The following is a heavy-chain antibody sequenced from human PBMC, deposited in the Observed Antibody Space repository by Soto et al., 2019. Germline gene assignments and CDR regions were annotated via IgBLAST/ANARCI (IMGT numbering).Heavy chain of an antibody. CDR2: IIPIFGTA. D-gene: IGHD3-3*01. Sequence: AASVKVSCKASGGTFSSYAISWVRQAPGQGLEWMGGIIPIFGTANYAQKFQGRVTITADKSTSTAYMELSSLRSEDTAVYYCASRSPYYDFWSGYYDKYYYGMDVWGQGTTVTVSS. CDR3: ASRSPYYDFWSGYYDKYYYGMDV. CDR1: GGTFSSYA. J-gene: IGHJ6*02. V-gene: IGHV1-69*06.